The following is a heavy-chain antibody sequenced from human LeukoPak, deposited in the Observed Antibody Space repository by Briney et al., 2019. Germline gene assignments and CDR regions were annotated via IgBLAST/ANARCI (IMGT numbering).Heavy chain of an antibody. CDR2: INQDGSEK. V-gene: IGHV3-7*01. Sequence: GGSLRLSCAASGFTFDDYTMNWVRQAPGKGLEWVANINQDGSEKYYVDSVKGRFTISRDNSKNTLYLQMGSLRAEDMAVYYCARDRNDAFDIWGQGTMVTVSS. J-gene: IGHJ3*02. CDR1: GFTFDDYT. CDR3: ARDRNDAFDI.